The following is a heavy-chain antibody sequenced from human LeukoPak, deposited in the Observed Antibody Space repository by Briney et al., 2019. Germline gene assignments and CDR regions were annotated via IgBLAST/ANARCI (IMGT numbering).Heavy chain of an antibody. V-gene: IGHV3-21*01. J-gene: IGHJ4*02. CDR1: GFTFSRYS. CDR3: AREGGYSGYDDLYFDY. Sequence: PGGSLRLSCAASGFTFSRYSMNWVRQAPGKGLEWVLSISSSSSYIYYADSAKVRSPISRANAKNSLYLQMHSLPAQATAVYYCAREGGYSGYDDLYFDYWGQETLVTVSS. D-gene: IGHD5-12*01. CDR2: ISSSSSYI.